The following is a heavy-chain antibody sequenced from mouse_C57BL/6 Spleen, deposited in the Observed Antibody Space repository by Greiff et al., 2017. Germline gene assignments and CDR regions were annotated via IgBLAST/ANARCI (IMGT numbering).Heavy chain of an antibody. J-gene: IGHJ4*01. D-gene: IGHD1-1*01. CDR2: IYPGDGDT. Sequence: VQLQQSGPELVKPGASVKISCKASGYAFSSSWMNWVKQRPGKGLEWIGRIYPGDGDTNYNGKFKGKATLTADKSSSTAYMQLSSLTSEDSAVYVCAREDGSSYDYAMDYWGQGTSVTVSS. V-gene: IGHV1-82*01. CDR1: GYAFSSSW. CDR3: AREDGSSYDYAMDY.